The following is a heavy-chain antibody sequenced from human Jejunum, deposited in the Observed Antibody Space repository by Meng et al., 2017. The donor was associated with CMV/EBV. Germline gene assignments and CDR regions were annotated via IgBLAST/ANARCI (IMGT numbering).Heavy chain of an antibody. Sequence: SCKASGYTFAIYGIHWVRQAPGQRLEWMGWVSPGNGPTQYSRVFLGGVTITRETSATPVHVALGSLGSDDTAIYFCVGVDGWRFDTWGQGTLVTVSS. CDR3: VGVDGWRFDT. V-gene: IGHV1-3*01. CDR2: VSPGNGPT. CDR1: GYTFAIYG. D-gene: IGHD5-24*01. J-gene: IGHJ4*02.